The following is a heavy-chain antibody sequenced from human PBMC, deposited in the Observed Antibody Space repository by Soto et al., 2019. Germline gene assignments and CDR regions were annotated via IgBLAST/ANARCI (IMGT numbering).Heavy chain of an antibody. J-gene: IGHJ5*02. CDR2: ISYDGSNK. Sequence: GGSLRRSCAASGFTFSSYGMHWVRQAPGKGLEWVAVISYDGSNKYYADSVKGRFTISRDNSKNTLYLQMNSLRAEDTAVDYYARDQTDGNDFWGEEDNWFYPWGQGTLVTVSS. CDR3: ARDQTDGNDFWGEEDNWFYP. D-gene: IGHD3-3*01. CDR1: GFTFSSYG. V-gene: IGHV3-30*03.